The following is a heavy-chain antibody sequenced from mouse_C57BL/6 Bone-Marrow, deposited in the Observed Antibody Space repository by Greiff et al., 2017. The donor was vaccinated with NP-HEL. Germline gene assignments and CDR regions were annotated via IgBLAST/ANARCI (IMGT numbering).Heavy chain of an antibody. D-gene: IGHD1-1*01. Sequence: EVQLQQSGAELVRPGASVKLSCTVSGFNIRDDYMHWVQPRPEPGLEWIGWIDPENGYTEFASKFQGKATLTADTSSNTAYLQLSSLTSEDTAVYYCTTGGSSPYAMDYWGQGTSVTVSS. CDR3: TTGGSSPYAMDY. CDR1: GFNIRDDY. J-gene: IGHJ4*01. V-gene: IGHV14-4*01. CDR2: IDPENGYT.